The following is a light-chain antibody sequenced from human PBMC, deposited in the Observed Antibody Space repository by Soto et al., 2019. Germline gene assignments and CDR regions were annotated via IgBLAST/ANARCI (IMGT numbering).Light chain of an antibody. V-gene: IGLV1-51*02. Sequence: QSVLTQPPSVSAAPGQKVTISCSGSSSNIGNNYVSWYQQLPGTAPKLLIYENKKRPSGIPDRFSGSKSGTSATLGITGLQTGDEADYYCGTWDSSLSAVVFGGGIKLTVL. CDR1: SSNIGNNY. J-gene: IGLJ2*01. CDR2: ENK. CDR3: GTWDSSLSAVV.